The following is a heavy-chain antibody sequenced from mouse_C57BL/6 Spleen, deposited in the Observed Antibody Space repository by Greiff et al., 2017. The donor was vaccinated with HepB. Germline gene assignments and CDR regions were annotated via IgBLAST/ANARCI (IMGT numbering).Heavy chain of an antibody. D-gene: IGHD1-1*01. CDR3: ARGGEGYYCSVLDY. V-gene: IGHV1-52*01. Sequence: QVQLKQPGAELVRPGSSVKLSCKASGYTFTSYWMHWVKQRPIQGLEWIGNIDPSDSETHYNQKFKDKATLTVDKSSSTAYMQLSSLTSEDSAVYYCARGGEGYYCSVLDYWGQGTTLTVSS. CDR1: GYTFTSYW. J-gene: IGHJ2*01. CDR2: IDPSDSET.